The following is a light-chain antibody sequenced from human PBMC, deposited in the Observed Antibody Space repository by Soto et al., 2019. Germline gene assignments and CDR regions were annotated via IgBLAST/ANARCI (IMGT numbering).Light chain of an antibody. CDR2: RAS. J-gene: IGKJ5*01. CDR1: QNINSW. V-gene: IGKV1-12*01. Sequence: DIQMTQSPSSVSASVGDRVTISCRASQNINSWLVWYQQKPGKAPNLLIYRASNLQSGVPSRFSGSGSGTDFTLTINSLQPEDFATYYCKQAATFPITFGQGTRLEIK. CDR3: KQAATFPIT.